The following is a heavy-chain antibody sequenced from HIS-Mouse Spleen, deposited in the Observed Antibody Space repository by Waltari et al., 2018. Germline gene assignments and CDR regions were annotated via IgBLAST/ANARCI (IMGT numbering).Heavy chain of an antibody. J-gene: IGHJ2*01. Sequence: QLQLQESGPGLVKPSETLSLTCTVSGRPISSTSYYWGRIRQPPGKGLEWIGSIYYSGSTYYNPSLKSRVTISVDTSKNQFSLKLSSVTAADTAVYYCAREIPYSSSWYDWYFDLWGRGTLVTVSS. CDR3: AREIPYSSSWYDWYFDL. D-gene: IGHD6-13*01. CDR2: IYYSGST. V-gene: IGHV4-39*07. CDR1: GRPISSTSYY.